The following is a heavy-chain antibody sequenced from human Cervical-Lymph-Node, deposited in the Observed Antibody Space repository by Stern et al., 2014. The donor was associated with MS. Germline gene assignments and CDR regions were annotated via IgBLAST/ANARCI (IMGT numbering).Heavy chain of an antibody. V-gene: IGHV5-51*01. D-gene: IGHD3-3*01. J-gene: IGHJ4*02. Sequence: VQLVQSGAEVRKPGESLKISCKGFGYSFTSYWIGWGRQMPGKGLEWMGIIYPGDSDTRYSPSFQGQVTISSDKSISTAYLQWSSLKASDTAMYYCARQYDFWSGCPGYWGQGTLVTVSS. CDR1: GYSFTSYW. CDR3: ARQYDFWSGCPGY. CDR2: IYPGDSDT.